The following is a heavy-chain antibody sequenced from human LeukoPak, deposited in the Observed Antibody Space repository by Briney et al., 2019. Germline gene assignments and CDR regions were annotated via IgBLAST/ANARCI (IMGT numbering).Heavy chain of an antibody. CDR2: IKQDGSEK. Sequence: SGGSLRLSCAASGFTFSSYWMSWVRQAPGKGLEWVAKIKQDGSEKYYVDSVKGRLTMSRDNAKTSLYLQMNSLRAEDTAVYYCARDDCSSISCYHNWFDPWGQGTLVTVSS. CDR1: GFTFSSYW. J-gene: IGHJ5*02. V-gene: IGHV3-7*01. CDR3: ARDDCSSISCYHNWFDP. D-gene: IGHD2-2*01.